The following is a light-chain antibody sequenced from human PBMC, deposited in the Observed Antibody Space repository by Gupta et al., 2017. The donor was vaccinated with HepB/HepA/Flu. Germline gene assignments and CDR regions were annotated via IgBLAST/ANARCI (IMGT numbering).Light chain of an antibody. CDR3: QTWGTGIRV. V-gene: IGLV4-69*01. Sequence: QLVLTQSPSASASLGASVTLTCTLSSGHSTYAIAWHQQQPEKGPRYLMKVNSDGSHSKGDGIPDRFSGSSSGAERYLTISSRQSEDEADYYCQTWGTGIRVFGGGTKLTVL. CDR2: VNSDGSH. J-gene: IGLJ3*02. CDR1: SGHSTYA.